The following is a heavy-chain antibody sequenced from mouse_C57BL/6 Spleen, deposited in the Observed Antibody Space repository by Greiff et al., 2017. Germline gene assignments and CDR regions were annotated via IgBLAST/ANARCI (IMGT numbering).Heavy chain of an antibody. Sequence: QVQLQQPGAELVMPGASVKLSCKASGYTFTSYWMHWVKQRPGQGLEWIGEIDPSDSYTNYNQKFKGKSTLTVDKSSSTAYMQLSSLTSEDSAVYYCARGELGRGIAMDYWGQGTSVTVSS. J-gene: IGHJ4*01. CDR2: IDPSDSYT. CDR1: GYTFTSYW. D-gene: IGHD4-1*01. CDR3: ARGELGRGIAMDY. V-gene: IGHV1-69*01.